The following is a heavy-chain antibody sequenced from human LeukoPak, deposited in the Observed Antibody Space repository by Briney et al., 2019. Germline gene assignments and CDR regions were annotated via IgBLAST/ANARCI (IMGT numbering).Heavy chain of an antibody. V-gene: IGHV1-8*02. D-gene: IGHD3-16*01. CDR3: ARGVGGLGNMDV. Sequence: ASVKVSCKASGYSFTSYAMNWVRQATGQGLEWMGWMSPKSGNTDYAQKFQGRVTMTRNTSISTAYLELSSLRSDDTAVYFCARGVGGLGNMDVWGKGTTVIISS. J-gene: IGHJ6*03. CDR1: GYSFTSYA. CDR2: MSPKSGNT.